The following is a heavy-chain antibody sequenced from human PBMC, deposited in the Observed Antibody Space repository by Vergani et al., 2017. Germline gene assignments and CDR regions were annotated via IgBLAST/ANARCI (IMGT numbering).Heavy chain of an antibody. D-gene: IGHD1-14*01. CDR3: ARVCNRSYYYYYYYMDV. CDR2: IIPIFGTA. V-gene: IGHV1-69*01. Sequence: QVQLVQSGAEVRKPGSSVKVSCKASGGTFSSYAISWVRQAPGQGLEWMGGIIPIFGTANYAQKFQGRVTITADESTSTAYMELSSLRSEDTAVYYCARVCNRSYYYYYYYMDVWGKGTTVTVSS. CDR1: GGTFSSYA. J-gene: IGHJ6*03.